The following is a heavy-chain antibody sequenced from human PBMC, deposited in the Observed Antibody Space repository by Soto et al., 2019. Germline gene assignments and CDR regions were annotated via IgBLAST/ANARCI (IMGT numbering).Heavy chain of an antibody. D-gene: IGHD1-26*01. CDR1: GFTFSSYA. V-gene: IGHV3-30-3*01. J-gene: IGHJ3*02. Sequence: QVQLVESGGGVVQPGRSLRLSCAASGFTFSSYAMHWVRQAPGKGLEWVAVISDDGSNKYYADSVKGRFTISRDNSKNTLYLQMNSLRAEDTAVYYCARGFRWGAFDIWGQGTMVTVSS. CDR2: ISDDGSNK. CDR3: ARGFRWGAFDI.